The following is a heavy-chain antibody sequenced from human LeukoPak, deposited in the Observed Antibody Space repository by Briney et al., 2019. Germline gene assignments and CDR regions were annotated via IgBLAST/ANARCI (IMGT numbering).Heavy chain of an antibody. D-gene: IGHD4-11*01. CDR2: IQYDGSHK. Sequence: PGGSLRLSCTASGFTFSNYVMHWVRQAPGKGLEWVAFIQYDGSHKSYADSVKGRFTISRDNAKNSLYLQMNSLRAEDTAVYYCARSHDSRNDAFDIWGQGTMVTVSS. V-gene: IGHV3-30*02. CDR1: GFTFSNYV. CDR3: ARSHDSRNDAFDI. J-gene: IGHJ3*02.